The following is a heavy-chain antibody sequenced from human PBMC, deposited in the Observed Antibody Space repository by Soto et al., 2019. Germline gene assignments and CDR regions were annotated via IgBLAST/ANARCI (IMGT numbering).Heavy chain of an antibody. CDR3: ARVYSNCGGDCYRLSY. CDR1: GYTFTSYD. J-gene: IGHJ4*02. CDR2: MNPNSGNT. V-gene: IGHV1-8*01. Sequence: EASVKVSCKASGYTFTSYDINWVRQATGQGLEWMGWMNPNSGNTGYAQKFQGRVTMTRNTSISTAYMELSGLGSEDTAVYYCARVYSNCGGDCYRLSYWGQGTQVTVSS. D-gene: IGHD2-21*02.